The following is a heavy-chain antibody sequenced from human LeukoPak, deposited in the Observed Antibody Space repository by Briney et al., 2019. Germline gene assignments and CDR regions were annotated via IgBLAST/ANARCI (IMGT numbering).Heavy chain of an antibody. J-gene: IGHJ4*02. V-gene: IGHV4-61*03. Sequence: PSETLSLTCNVSGYSISRGYYWGWIRQPPGKGLEWIGYFYNSGRSTYNPSLKSRVTISADTSKNHFSLKLNSVTTADTAVYYCTRGAGWLIDYWGQGILVTVSS. CDR1: GYSISRGYY. D-gene: IGHD3-16*01. CDR2: FYNSGRS. CDR3: TRGAGWLIDY.